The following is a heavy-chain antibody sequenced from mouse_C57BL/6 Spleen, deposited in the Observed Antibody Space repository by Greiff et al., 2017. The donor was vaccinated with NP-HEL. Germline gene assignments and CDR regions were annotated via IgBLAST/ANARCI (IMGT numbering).Heavy chain of an antibody. CDR2: IDPSDSYT. J-gene: IGHJ4*01. D-gene: IGHD1-1*01. CDR1: GYTFTSYW. V-gene: IGHV1-69*01. CDR3: ARDYGSSYRDAMDY. Sequence: QVQLQQPGAELVMPGASVKLSCKASGYTFTSYWMHWVKQRPGQGLEWIGEIDPSDSYTNYNQKFKGKSTLTVDKSSTTASMQLSSLTSEDSAVYYCARDYGSSYRDAMDYWGQGTSVTVSS.